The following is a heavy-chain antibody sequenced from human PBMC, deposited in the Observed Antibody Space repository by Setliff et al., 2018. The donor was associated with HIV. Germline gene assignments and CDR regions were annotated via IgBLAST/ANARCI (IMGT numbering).Heavy chain of an antibody. CDR2: IYSSGTT. Sequence: KTSETLSLTCTVSGGSISNYYWSWIRQPPGKGLEWIGYIYSSGTTDYNPSLKSRVTMSVDTSNSHFSLKLASVTAADTAVYYCARHYYTDPFDYWGQGTLVTVS. D-gene: IGHD3-22*01. V-gene: IGHV4-4*08. J-gene: IGHJ4*02. CDR1: GGSISNYY. CDR3: ARHYYTDPFDY.